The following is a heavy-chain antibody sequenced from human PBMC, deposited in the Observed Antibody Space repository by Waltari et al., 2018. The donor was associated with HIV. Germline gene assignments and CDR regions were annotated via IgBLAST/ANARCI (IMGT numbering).Heavy chain of an antibody. V-gene: IGHV3-7*01. CDR2: IKDDGSGK. D-gene: IGHD1-26*01. Sequence: EVQLMESGGGLVQSGGSLRLSCAASGFTFTNYWMSWVRQTPGKGLEGGAYIKDDGSGKYDMGSVKGRFTISRDNAKNSMFLQMNSLRAEDTAVYYCARIGTFPHNYAIDFWGQGTTVTVSS. J-gene: IGHJ6*02. CDR3: ARIGTFPHNYAIDF. CDR1: GFTFTNYW.